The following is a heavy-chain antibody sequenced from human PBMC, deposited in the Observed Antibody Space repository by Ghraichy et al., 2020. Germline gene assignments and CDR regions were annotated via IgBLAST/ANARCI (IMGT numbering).Heavy chain of an antibody. V-gene: IGHV4-34*01. CDR3: ARRALHYYYGMDV. Sequence: SETLSLTCAVNGGSFSGYYWSWIRQSPGKGLEWIGEINHSGRTNYKPSLKRRVTISVDTSKNQFFLKLSSVTAADTAVYYCARRALHYYYGMDVWGQGTTVAVSS. D-gene: IGHD3-10*01. CDR2: INHSGRT. J-gene: IGHJ6*02. CDR1: GGSFSGYY.